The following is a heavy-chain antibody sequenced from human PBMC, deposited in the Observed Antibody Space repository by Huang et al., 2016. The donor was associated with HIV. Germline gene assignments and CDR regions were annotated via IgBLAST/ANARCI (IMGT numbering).Heavy chain of an antibody. CDR2: IKQDESEK. D-gene: IGHD4-4*01. CDR1: TFTFGAYW. Sequence: VESGGRSVQPGGSIKLSCVGSTFTFGAYWMSWVGQPPGKGLEWVANIKQDESEKYYVDSVKGRFNISRDNARKVLFLEMDDLRVEDTAIYFCVTKTAGMDIWGQGTTVTVSS. J-gene: IGHJ6*02. CDR3: VTKTAGMDI. V-gene: IGHV3-7*01.